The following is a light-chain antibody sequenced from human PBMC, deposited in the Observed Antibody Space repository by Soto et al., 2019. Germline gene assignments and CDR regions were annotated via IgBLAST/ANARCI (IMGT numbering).Light chain of an antibody. CDR1: QSVSSSY. CDR3: QQYGSSPYT. J-gene: IGKJ2*01. CDR2: CAS. V-gene: IGKV3-20*01. Sequence: EIVLTQSPGTLSLSPGERATLSCRASQSVSSSYLAWYQQKPSQAPRLLIYCASSRVTGIPDRFSGSGSGTDFTLTISRLEPEDFAVYYCQQYGSSPYTFGQGTKLEIK.